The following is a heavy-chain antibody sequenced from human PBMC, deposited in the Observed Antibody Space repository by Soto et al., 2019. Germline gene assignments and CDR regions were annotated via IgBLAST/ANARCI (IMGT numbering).Heavy chain of an antibody. J-gene: IGHJ4*02. V-gene: IGHV4-4*07. D-gene: IGHD5-18*01. CDR3: ASEGTAMKLHY. Sequence: QVKLQESGPGLVKPSETLSLTCTVSGVSISNYYWTWIRQPAGKGLEWIGRIFPSGSTNYNPSLRVRVTMSVDTSKNLFALKLSSVTAADTALYYCASEGTAMKLHYWGQGTLVTVSS. CDR2: IFPSGST. CDR1: GVSISNYY.